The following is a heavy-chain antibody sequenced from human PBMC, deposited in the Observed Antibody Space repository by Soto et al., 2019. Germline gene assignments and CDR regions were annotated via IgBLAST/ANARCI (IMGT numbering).Heavy chain of an antibody. D-gene: IGHD3-3*01. Sequence: SETLSLTCTVSGGSISSSSYYWGWIRQPPGKGLEWIGSIYYSGSTYYNPSLKSRVTISVDTSKNQFSLKLSSVTAADTAVYYCASTYYDFWSGTYYYYGMDVWGQGTTVT. V-gene: IGHV4-39*01. CDR3: ASTYYDFWSGTYYYYGMDV. CDR2: IYYSGST. J-gene: IGHJ6*02. CDR1: GGSISSSSYY.